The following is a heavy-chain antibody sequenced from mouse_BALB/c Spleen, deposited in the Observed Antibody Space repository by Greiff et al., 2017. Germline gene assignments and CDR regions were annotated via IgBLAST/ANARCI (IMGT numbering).Heavy chain of an antibody. J-gene: IGHJ4*01. V-gene: IGHV1-9*01. CDR3: ARYGSRYYYAMDY. Sequence: VKLVESGAELMKPGASVKISCKATGYTFSSYWIEWVKQRPGHGLEWIGEILPGSGSTNYNEKFKGKATFTADTSSNTAYMQLSSLTSEDSAVYYCARYGSRYYYAMDYWGQGTSVTVSS. D-gene: IGHD1-1*01. CDR1: GYTFSSYW. CDR2: ILPGSGST.